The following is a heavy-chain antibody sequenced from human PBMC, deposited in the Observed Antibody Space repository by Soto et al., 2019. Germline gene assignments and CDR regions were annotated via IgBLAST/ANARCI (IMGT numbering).Heavy chain of an antibody. CDR1: GYTFTSYA. V-gene: IGHV1-3*01. J-gene: IGHJ6*02. CDR2: INAGNGNT. CDR3: AGSALSSDHYYYYYGMDV. D-gene: IGHD3-10*01. Sequence: ASVKVSCKASGYTFTSYAMHWVRQAPGQRLEWMGWINAGNGNTKYSQKFQGRVTITRDTSASTAYMELSSLRSEDTAVYYCAGSALSSDHYYYYYGMDVWGQGTTVTVSS.